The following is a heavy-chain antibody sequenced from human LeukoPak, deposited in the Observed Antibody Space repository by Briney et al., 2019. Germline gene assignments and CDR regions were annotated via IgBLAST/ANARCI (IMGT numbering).Heavy chain of an antibody. CDR3: ARVPRLGYYYDSSGAFDI. D-gene: IGHD3-22*01. V-gene: IGHV4-4*07. J-gene: IGHJ3*02. CDR1: GGSISSYY. Sequence: PSETLSLTCTVSGGSISSYYWSWIRQPAGKGLEWIGRIYTSGSTNYNPSLKSRVTMSVDTSKNQFSLKLSSVTAADTAVYYCARVPRLGYYYDSSGAFDIWGQGTMVTVSS. CDR2: IYTSGST.